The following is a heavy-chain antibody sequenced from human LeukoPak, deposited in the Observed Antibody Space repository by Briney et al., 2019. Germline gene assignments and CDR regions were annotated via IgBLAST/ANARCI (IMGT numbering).Heavy chain of an antibody. CDR2: IRTKANNYAT. J-gene: IGHJ6*02. Sequence: PGGSLKLSCAASGFTFSASAVHWVRQASGKGLEWLGRIRTKANNYATPYAPSVEGRFTFSRDDSQNTAYLQMNSLSTEDTAVYYCAAASGDYYGMDVWGQGTTVTVSS. D-gene: IGHD3-10*01. V-gene: IGHV3-73*01. CDR3: AAASGDYYGMDV. CDR1: GFTFSASA.